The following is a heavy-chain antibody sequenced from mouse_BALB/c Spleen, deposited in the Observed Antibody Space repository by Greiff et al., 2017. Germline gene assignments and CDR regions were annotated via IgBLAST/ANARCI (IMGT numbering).Heavy chain of an antibody. J-gene: IGHJ2*01. CDR3: ARHGEDYFDY. Sequence: EVKVVESGGGLVQPGGSLKLSCAASGFTFSSYTMSWVRQTPEKRLEWVAYISNGGGSTYYPDTVKGRFTISRDNAKNTLYLQMSSLKSEDTAMYYCARHGEDYFDYWGQGTTLTVSS. CDR1: GFTFSSYT. CDR2: ISNGGGST. V-gene: IGHV5-12-2*01.